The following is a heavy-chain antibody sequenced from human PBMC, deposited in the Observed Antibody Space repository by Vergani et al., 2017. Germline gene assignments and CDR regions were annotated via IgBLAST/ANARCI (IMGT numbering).Heavy chain of an antibody. V-gene: IGHV3-30*18. CDR2: ISYDGSNK. CDR1: GFTFSSYG. CDR3: AKDPSPPTVTSDYYYYYGMDV. D-gene: IGHD4-11*01. Sequence: QVQLVESGGGVVQPGRSLRLSCAASGFTFSSYGMHWVRQAPGKGLEWVAVISYDGSNKYYADSVKGRFTISRDNSKNTLYLQMNSLRAEDTAVYYCAKDPSPPTVTSDYYYYYGMDVWGQGTTVTVSS. J-gene: IGHJ6*02.